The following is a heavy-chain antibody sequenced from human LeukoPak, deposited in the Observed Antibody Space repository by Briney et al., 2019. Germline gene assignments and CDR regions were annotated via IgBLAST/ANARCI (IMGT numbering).Heavy chain of an antibody. J-gene: IGHJ4*02. Sequence: GGSLRLSCAASGFTLSSYAMSWVRQAPGKGLEWVSSISGSGASTYYADSVKGRFTISRDNSKNTLYLQMNSLRAEDTAVYYCANLHYDILTGYIYYFDYWGQGTLVTVSS. V-gene: IGHV3-23*01. CDR3: ANLHYDILTGYIYYFDY. CDR2: ISGSGAST. CDR1: GFTLSSYA. D-gene: IGHD3-9*01.